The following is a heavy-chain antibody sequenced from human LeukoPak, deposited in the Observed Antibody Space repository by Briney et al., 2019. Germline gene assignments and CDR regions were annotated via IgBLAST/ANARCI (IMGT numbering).Heavy chain of an antibody. Sequence: SETLSLTCTVSGGSISSYYWSWIRQPPGKGLEWIGYIYYSGSTNYNPSLKSRVTISVDTSKNQFSLKLSPVTAADTAVYYCARDLSSSWYPYFDYWGQGTLVTVSS. CDR1: GGSISSYY. CDR3: ARDLSSSWYPYFDY. J-gene: IGHJ4*02. V-gene: IGHV4-59*01. D-gene: IGHD6-13*01. CDR2: IYYSGST.